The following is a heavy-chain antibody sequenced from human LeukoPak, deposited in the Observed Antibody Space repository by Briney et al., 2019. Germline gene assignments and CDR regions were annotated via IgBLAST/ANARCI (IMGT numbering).Heavy chain of an antibody. J-gene: IGHJ4*02. CDR1: GGSIVGYY. V-gene: IGHV4-59*01. D-gene: IGHD5-24*01. Sequence: TSETLSLTCTVSGGSIVGYYWSWIRQPPGKGLEWIGYIFYRGSTDYNPSLKSRVTISVDTSKNHFSLKLSSVTAADTAVYYCARLSGDGYIPVYWGQGTLVTVSS. CDR2: IFYRGST. CDR3: ARLSGDGYIPVY.